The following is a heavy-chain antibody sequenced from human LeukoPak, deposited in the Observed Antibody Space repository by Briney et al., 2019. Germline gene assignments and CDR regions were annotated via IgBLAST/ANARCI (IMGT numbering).Heavy chain of an antibody. CDR3: ARGRGGSYGGNSGHFDY. D-gene: IGHD4-23*01. J-gene: IGHJ4*02. CDR2: ISGSGGST. V-gene: IGHV3-23*01. Sequence: GGSLRLSCAASGFTFSNAYMSWVRQAPGKGLEWVSAISGSGGSTYYADSVKGRFTISRDNSENTLYLQMNSLRAEDTAVYYCARGRGGSYGGNSGHFDYWGQGTLVTVSS. CDR1: GFTFSNAY.